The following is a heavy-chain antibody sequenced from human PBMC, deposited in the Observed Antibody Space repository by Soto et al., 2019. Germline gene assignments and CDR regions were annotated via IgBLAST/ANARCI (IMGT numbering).Heavy chain of an antibody. CDR3: ARLEGVYYYYGMDV. V-gene: IGHV4-39*01. J-gene: IGHJ6*02. CDR2: IYYSGST. Sequence: SATLSITCTVSGGSISSSSYYWGWIRQPPGKGLEWIGSIYYSGSTYHNPSLKSRVTISVDTSKNQFSLKLSSVTAADTAVYYCARLEGVYYYYGMDVWGQGTTVTVSS. CDR1: GGSISSSSYY.